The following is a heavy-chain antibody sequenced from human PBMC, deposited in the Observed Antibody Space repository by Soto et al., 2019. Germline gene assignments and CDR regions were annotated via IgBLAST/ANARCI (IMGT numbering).Heavy chain of an antibody. J-gene: IGHJ4*02. D-gene: IGHD3-22*01. Sequence: GGSLRLSCAASGFTFSSHAMNWVRQAPGKGLEWVSSISGSGGSTYYADSVKGRFTISRDNSKNTLYLQMNSLRADDTAVYFCAFPDDSSGFDYWGQGTLVTVSS. V-gene: IGHV3-23*01. CDR3: AFPDDSSGFDY. CDR2: ISGSGGST. CDR1: GFTFSSHA.